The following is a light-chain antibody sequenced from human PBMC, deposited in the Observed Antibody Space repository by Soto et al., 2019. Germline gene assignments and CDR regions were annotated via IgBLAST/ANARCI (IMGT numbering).Light chain of an antibody. V-gene: IGLV2-11*01. CDR2: DVS. CDR1: RSDVGGYNY. CDR3: CSYAGSYTWV. J-gene: IGLJ1*01. Sequence: QSVLTQPRSVSGSPGQSVTISCAGTRSDVGGYNYVSWYQQYPGKAPTLMIYDVSKRPSGVPDRFSGSKSGNTASLTISVLQAEDEADYYCCSYAGSYTWVFGTGTKVTVL.